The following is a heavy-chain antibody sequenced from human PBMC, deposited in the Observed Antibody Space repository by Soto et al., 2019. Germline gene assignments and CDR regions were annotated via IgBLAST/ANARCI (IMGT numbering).Heavy chain of an antibody. CDR3: ARGPYRNTYNWFDS. J-gene: IGHJ5*02. CDR2: ISGSGLTI. Sequence: GSLRLSCAASGFIFSDYEINWVRQAPGKGLEWVSYISGSGLTIYYADSVKGRFTISRDNAKNSLYLQMNSLGVEDMAVYYCARGPYRNTYNWFDSWGQGTLVTVSS. CDR1: GFIFSDYE. V-gene: IGHV3-48*03. D-gene: IGHD5-12*01.